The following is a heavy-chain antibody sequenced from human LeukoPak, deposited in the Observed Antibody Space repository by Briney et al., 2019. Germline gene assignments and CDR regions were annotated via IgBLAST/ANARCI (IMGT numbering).Heavy chain of an antibody. Sequence: GGSLRLSCAASGLTFSSYSMNWVRQAPGKGLEWVSSISSSSSYIYYADSVKGRFTISRDNAKNSLYLQMNSLRAEDTAVYYCARDNLAAADDAFDIWGQGTMVTVSS. CDR3: ARDNLAAADDAFDI. J-gene: IGHJ3*02. CDR2: ISSSSSYI. V-gene: IGHV3-21*01. CDR1: GLTFSSYS. D-gene: IGHD6-13*01.